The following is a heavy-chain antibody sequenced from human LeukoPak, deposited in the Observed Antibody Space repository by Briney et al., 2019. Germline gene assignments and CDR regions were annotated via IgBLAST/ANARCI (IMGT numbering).Heavy chain of an antibody. CDR1: GGSISSYY. J-gene: IGHJ4*02. D-gene: IGHD2-8*01. V-gene: IGHV4-34*01. CDR2: INHSGST. CDR3: ARGYCTNGVCYEFDY. Sequence: SETLSLTCTVSGGSISSYYWSWIRQPPGKGLEWIGSINHSGSTNYNPSLKSRVTISVDTSKNQFSLKLSSVTAADTAVYYCARGYCTNGVCYEFDYWGQGTLVTVSS.